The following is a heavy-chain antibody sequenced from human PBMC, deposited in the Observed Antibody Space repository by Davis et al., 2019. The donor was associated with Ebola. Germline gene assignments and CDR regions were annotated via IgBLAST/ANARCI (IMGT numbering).Heavy chain of an antibody. V-gene: IGHV4-61*08. CDR3: ARGLAALDY. Sequence: SETRSPTCTLSGGSISSVDYYWSWIRQPPGKGLEWFGYIYYSGSTNYNPSLKSQVTISVDTSKNQFSLKLSSVTAADTAVYYCARGLAALDYWGQGTLVTVSS. CDR1: GGSISSVDYY. J-gene: IGHJ4*02. CDR2: IYYSGST.